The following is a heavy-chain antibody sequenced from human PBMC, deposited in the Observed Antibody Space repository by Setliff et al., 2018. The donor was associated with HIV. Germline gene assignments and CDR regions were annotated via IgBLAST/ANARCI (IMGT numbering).Heavy chain of an antibody. CDR3: AREEKLSAVAGTMYYYYAMDV. CDR1: GASISSQY. Sequence: SETLSLTCIVSGASISSQYWSWIRQPAGKGLEWIGRVYSSGNTNYNPSFKSRVTMSVDTSKNQFSLNLNSVTAADTAVYYCAREEKLSAVAGTMYYYYAMDVWGQGTTVTVS. CDR2: VYSSGNT. J-gene: IGHJ6*02. V-gene: IGHV4-4*07. D-gene: IGHD6-19*01.